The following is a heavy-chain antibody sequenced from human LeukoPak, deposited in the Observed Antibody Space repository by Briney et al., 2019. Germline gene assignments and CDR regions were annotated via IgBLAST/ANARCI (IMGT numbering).Heavy chain of an antibody. V-gene: IGHV3-43*02. D-gene: IGHD6-19*01. CDR1: GFTFDNYA. CDR3: AKGKQWLIES. J-gene: IGHJ4*02. CDR2: ISGDGVDT. Sequence: GGSLRLSFGASGFTFDNYAMHWVRQAPGKGLEGVSLISGDGVDTHYADSVKGRFTISRDNSKNSLYLQMNSLRTEDTAFYFCAKGKQWLIESWGQGTLVTVSS.